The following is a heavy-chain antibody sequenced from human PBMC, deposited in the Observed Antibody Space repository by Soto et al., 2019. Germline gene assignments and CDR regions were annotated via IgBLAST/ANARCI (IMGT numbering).Heavy chain of an antibody. CDR2: TSYDGHNN. CDR1: EFTCDRYS. Sequence: QEQLVESGGVVVQPGRSLRLSCVASEFTCDRYSMNWVRQAPGRGLEWVAITSYDGHNNHYADSVKGRFTISRDNSKNTLYLQMNTLRPEDTAVYYCARDRGWCRRWLQHAAFDIWGQGTTVTVSS. J-gene: IGHJ3*02. D-gene: IGHD2-8*02. CDR3: ARDRGWCRRWLQHAAFDI. V-gene: IGHV3-30-3*01.